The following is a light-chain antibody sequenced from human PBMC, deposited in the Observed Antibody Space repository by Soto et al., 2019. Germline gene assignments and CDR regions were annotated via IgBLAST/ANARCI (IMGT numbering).Light chain of an antibody. CDR1: SSDVGGYNY. V-gene: IGLV2-8*01. J-gene: IGLJ2*01. Sequence: QSVLTQPPSASGSPGQSVTISCTGTSSDVGGYNYVSWYQQHPGKAPKLMIYEVTKRPSGVPDRFSGSKSDNTASLTVSGLQAEDEADYYCSSFAGNNHLGTVVFGGGTKLTVL. CDR3: SSFAGNNHLGTVV. CDR2: EVT.